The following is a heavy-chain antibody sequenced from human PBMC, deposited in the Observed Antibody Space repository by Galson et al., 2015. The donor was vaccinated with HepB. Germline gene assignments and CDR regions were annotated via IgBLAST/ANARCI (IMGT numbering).Heavy chain of an antibody. CDR1: GGSISSYY. J-gene: IGHJ4*02. D-gene: IGHD1-7*01. Sequence: ETLSLTCTVSGGSISSYYWSWIRQPPGKGLEWIGYIYYSGSTNYNPSLKSRVTISVDTSKNQFSLKLSSVTAADTAVYYCARGPLNWNFYFDYWGQGTLVTVSS. CDR2: IYYSGST. CDR3: ARGPLNWNFYFDY. V-gene: IGHV4-59*01.